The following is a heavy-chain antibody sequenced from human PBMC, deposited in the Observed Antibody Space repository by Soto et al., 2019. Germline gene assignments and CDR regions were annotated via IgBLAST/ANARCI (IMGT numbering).Heavy chain of an antibody. V-gene: IGHV4-34*01. CDR1: GGSFSGYY. Sequence: QVQLQQWGAGLLKPSETLSLTCAVYGGSFSGYYWTWIRQPPGTGLEWIGEINHSGSTNYNPSLKSRGTRSVDTSKNQFSLKPTSVTAADTAVYYCARDKITGLFDYWGQGTLVTVSS. J-gene: IGHJ4*02. CDR2: INHSGST. D-gene: IGHD2-8*02. CDR3: ARDKITGLFDY.